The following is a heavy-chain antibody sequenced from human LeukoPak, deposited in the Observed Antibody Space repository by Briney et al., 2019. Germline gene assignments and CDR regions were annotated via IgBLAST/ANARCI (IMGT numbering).Heavy chain of an antibody. D-gene: IGHD4-23*01. J-gene: IGHJ4*02. V-gene: IGHV3-49*04. CDR2: IRSKLYGETT. CDR3: TSYGGRTFDY. Sequence: PGRSLRLSCTASGINFGGYAMSWVRQAPGKGLEWVAFIRSKLYGETTEYAASVKGRFTVSRDDSKSIAYLQMNSLKAEDTGVYYRTSYGGRTFDYWGQGTLVTVSS. CDR1: GINFGGYA.